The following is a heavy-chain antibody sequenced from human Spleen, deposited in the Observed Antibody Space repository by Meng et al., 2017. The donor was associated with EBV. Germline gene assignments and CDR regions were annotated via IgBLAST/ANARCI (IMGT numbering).Heavy chain of an antibody. D-gene: IGHD2-21*01. Sequence: LQRWGAGLLQPLESLSLTCGVYGESFSVYYWSRTRQSPGKGLEWIGEINHSGDTRYNPSLERRVTISVATSKIQVSLKLKSVTAANTAMYYCARGTEIVVVIFPTNWFDPWGQGTLVTVSS. CDR1: GESFSVYY. CDR2: INHSGDT. CDR3: ARGTEIVVVIFPTNWFDP. J-gene: IGHJ5*02. V-gene: IGHV4-34*02.